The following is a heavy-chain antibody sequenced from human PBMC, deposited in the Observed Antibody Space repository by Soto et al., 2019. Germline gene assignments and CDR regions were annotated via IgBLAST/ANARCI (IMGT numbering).Heavy chain of an antibody. D-gene: IGHD1-26*01. V-gene: IGHV4-39*01. CDR3: ARHRIVGAAGNWFDP. Sequence: SETLSLTCTVSGGSISRSSYYWGWIRQPPGKGLEWIGSIYYSGSTYYNPSLKSRVTISVDTSKNQFSLKLRSVTAADTAVYYCARHRIVGAAGNWFDPWGQGTLVT. CDR2: IYYSGST. CDR1: GGSISRSSYY. J-gene: IGHJ5*02.